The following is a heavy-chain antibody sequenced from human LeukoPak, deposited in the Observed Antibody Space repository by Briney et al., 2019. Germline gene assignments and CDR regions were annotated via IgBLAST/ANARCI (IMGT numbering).Heavy chain of an antibody. CDR2: IKSDGSEK. V-gene: IGHV3-7*01. J-gene: IGHJ4*02. CDR1: GLIFSDYW. D-gene: IGHD2/OR15-2a*01. Sequence: AGGSLRLSCAASGLIFSDYWMSWVRQAPGKGLEWVAHIKSDGSEKYYVDSVKGRFTISRDNAKNSLYLQMNSLRAEDTAVYYCGRNSVDWWGQGTLVTVSS. CDR3: GRNSVDW.